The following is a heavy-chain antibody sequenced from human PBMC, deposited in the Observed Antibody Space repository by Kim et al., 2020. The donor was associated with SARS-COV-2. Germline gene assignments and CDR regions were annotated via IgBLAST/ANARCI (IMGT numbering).Heavy chain of an antibody. J-gene: IGHJ4*02. V-gene: IGHV4-61*08. CDR1: GDSVSSGGNY. D-gene: IGHD4-17*01. CDR3: ARERHGNPFDS. Sequence: SETLSLTCTVSGDSVSSGGNYWTWIRQSPGEGLEWIGYISHDGNTNYNPSLKSRVTISLDTSKNQFSLKVNSVAAADTAVYYCARERHGNPFDSWGQGAL. CDR2: ISHDGNT.